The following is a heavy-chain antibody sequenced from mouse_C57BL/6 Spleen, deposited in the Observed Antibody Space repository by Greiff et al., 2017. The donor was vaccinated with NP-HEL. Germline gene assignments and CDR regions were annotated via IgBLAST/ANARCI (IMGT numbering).Heavy chain of an antibody. CDR3: ARRPDYYYGSTF. CDR2: ISSGGSYT. CDR1: GFTFSSYG. D-gene: IGHD1-1*01. V-gene: IGHV5-6*01. Sequence: EVQLKESGGDLVKPGGSLKLSCAASGFTFSSYGMSWVRQTPDKRLEWVATISSGGSYTYYPDSVKGRFTISRDNAKNTLYLQMSSLKSEDTAMYYCARRPDYYYGSTFWGTGTTVTVSS. J-gene: IGHJ1*03.